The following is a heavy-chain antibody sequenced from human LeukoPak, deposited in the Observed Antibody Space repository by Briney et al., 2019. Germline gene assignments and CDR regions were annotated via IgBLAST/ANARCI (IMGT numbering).Heavy chain of an antibody. CDR2: IYYSGST. CDR3: ARDEYSSGWFDY. Sequence: SETLSLTCTVSGGSISSYYWSWVRQPPGKGLEWIGYIYYSGSTNYNPSLKSRVTISVDTSKNQFSLKLSSVTAADTAVYYCARDEYSSGWFDYGGQGTLVTVSS. CDR1: GGSISSYY. V-gene: IGHV4-59*01. D-gene: IGHD6-19*01. J-gene: IGHJ4*02.